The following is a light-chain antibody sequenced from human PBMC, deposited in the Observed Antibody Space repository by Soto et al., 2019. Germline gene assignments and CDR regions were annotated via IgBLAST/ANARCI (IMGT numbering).Light chain of an antibody. V-gene: IGKV1-5*01. CDR1: QSISSW. CDR3: QQYNSDSPWT. Sequence: DIQMTQSPSTLSASVGDRVTITCRASQSISSWLAWYQQKPGKAPKLLIYDASSLESGVPSRFSGSGSGTEFSLTISSLQPADFATYYCQQYNSDSPWTFGQGTKVDI. J-gene: IGKJ1*01. CDR2: DAS.